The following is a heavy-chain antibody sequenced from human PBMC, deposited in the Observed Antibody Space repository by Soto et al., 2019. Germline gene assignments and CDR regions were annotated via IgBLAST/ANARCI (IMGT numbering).Heavy chain of an antibody. CDR3: AKATTFGYCSSTSCYAVGRPFDY. J-gene: IGHJ4*02. V-gene: IGHV3-23*01. CDR1: GFTFSSYA. Sequence: PGGSLRLSCAASGFTFSSYAMSWVRQAPGKGLEWVSAISGSGGSTYYADSVKGRFTISRDNSKNTLYLQMNSLRAEDTAVYYCAKATTFGYCSSTSCYAVGRPFDYWGQGTLVTVSS. D-gene: IGHD2-2*03. CDR2: ISGSGGST.